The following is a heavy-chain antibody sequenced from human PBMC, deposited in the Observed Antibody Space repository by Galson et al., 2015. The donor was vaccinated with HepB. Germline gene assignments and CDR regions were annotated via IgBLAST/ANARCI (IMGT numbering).Heavy chain of an antibody. CDR3: ARAPGFESWSGQFHDAFNL. CDR2: ISGVNGNT. V-gene: IGHV1-18*01. CDR1: GYGFRYYG. J-gene: IGHJ3*01. D-gene: IGHD3-3*01. Sequence: SVKVSCKASGYGFRYYGVTWVRQAPGQGLEWMGWISGVNGNTKYAQKFQGRITMTTDTSTATAYMELRSPNSDDTAVYFCARAPGFESWSGQFHDAFNLWGQGTMVTVSS.